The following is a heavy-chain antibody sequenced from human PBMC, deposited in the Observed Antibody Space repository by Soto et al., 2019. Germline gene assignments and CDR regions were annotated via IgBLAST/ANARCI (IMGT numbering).Heavy chain of an antibody. CDR3: ARRVPYRHHIDY. J-gene: IGHJ4*02. Sequence: GGSLRLSCAASGFTFSSSGMHWVRQAPGKGLEWVAVIWYDGSNKYYADSVKGRFTISRDNSKNSLYLQMNSLRAEDTAVYYCARRVPYRHHIDYWGQGTLVTVSS. CDR1: GFTFSSSG. V-gene: IGHV3-33*01. CDR2: IWYDGSNK.